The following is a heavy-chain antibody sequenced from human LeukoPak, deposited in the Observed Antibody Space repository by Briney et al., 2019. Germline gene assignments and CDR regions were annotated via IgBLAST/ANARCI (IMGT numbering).Heavy chain of an antibody. Sequence: PGGSLRLSCAASGLTFSTYWMSWVRQAPGKGLEWVANIKQDGSEKYYVDSVKGRFTISRDNAKNSLYLQMNSLRAEDTAVYYCASAPWIFGVPAGAFDIWGQGTMVTVSS. CDR2: IKQDGSEK. D-gene: IGHD3-3*01. V-gene: IGHV3-7*01. CDR1: GLTFSTYW. J-gene: IGHJ3*02. CDR3: ASAPWIFGVPAGAFDI.